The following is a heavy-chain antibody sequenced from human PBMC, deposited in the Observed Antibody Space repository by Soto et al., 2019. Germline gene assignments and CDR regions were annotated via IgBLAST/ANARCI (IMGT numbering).Heavy chain of an antibody. J-gene: IGHJ3*02. CDR3: ATRLYFGSGSYYMGPYEAFDI. CDR1: GGSISSYY. D-gene: IGHD3-10*01. V-gene: IGHV4-59*08. CDR2: IYCSGST. Sequence: PSETLSLTCTVSGGSISSYYWSWIRQPPGKGLEWIGYIYCSGSTNYNPSLKSRVTISVDTSKNQFSLKLSSVTAADTAVYYCATRLYFGSGSYYMGPYEAFDIRGQGTMVTVS.